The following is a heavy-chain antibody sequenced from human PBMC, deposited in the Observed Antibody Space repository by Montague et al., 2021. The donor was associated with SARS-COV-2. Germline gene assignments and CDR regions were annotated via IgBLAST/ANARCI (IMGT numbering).Heavy chain of an antibody. CDR1: GFTFSSYS. V-gene: IGHV3-21*01. J-gene: IGHJ5*02. CDR3: AREDSSSWYSNWFAP. Sequence: SLRLSCAASGFTFSSYSMNWVRQAPGKGLEWVSSISSSSSYIYYADSVKGRFTISRDNAKNSLYLQMNSLRAEDTAVYYWAREDSSSWYSNWFAPWGQGTRVTVSS. D-gene: IGHD6-13*01. CDR2: ISSSSSYI.